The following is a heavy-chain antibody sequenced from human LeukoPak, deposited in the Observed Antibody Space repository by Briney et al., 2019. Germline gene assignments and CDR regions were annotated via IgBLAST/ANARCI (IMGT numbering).Heavy chain of an antibody. J-gene: IGHJ3*02. Sequence: PGGSLRLSCAASGFTFSSYSMNWVRQAPGKGLEWVSSISSSSSYIYYADSVKGRFTISRDNAKNSLYLQMNSLRAEDTAVYYCARDLGVVVTIDAFDIWGQGTMVTVPS. CDR1: GFTFSSYS. CDR3: ARDLGVVVTIDAFDI. D-gene: IGHD3-22*01. V-gene: IGHV3-21*01. CDR2: ISSSSSYI.